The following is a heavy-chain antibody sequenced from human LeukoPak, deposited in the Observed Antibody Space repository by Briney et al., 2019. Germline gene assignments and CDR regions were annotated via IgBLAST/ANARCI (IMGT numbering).Heavy chain of an antibody. CDR2: IYHSGST. D-gene: IGHD3-22*01. V-gene: IGHV4-61*01. Sequence: SETLSLTCTVSGGSVSSGSYYWSWIRQPPGKGLEWIGYIYHSGSTNYNPSLKSRVTISVDTSKNQFSLKLSSVTAADTAVYYCARVRGPYYDPFDYWGQGTLVTVSS. J-gene: IGHJ4*02. CDR3: ARVRGPYYDPFDY. CDR1: GGSVSSGSYY.